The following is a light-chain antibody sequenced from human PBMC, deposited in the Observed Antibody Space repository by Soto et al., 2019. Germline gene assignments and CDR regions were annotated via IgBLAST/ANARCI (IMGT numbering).Light chain of an antibody. J-gene: IGLJ2*01. CDR1: SSDVGGYNY. CDR3: SSYTSSSLVV. Sequence: QSVLTQPASVSGSPGQSITISCTGISSDVGGYNYVSWYQQHPGKAPKLMIYDVSNRPSGVSNRFSGSKSGNTASLTISGLQAEDEADYYCSSYTSSSLVVFGGGTKVTVL. CDR2: DVS. V-gene: IGLV2-14*01.